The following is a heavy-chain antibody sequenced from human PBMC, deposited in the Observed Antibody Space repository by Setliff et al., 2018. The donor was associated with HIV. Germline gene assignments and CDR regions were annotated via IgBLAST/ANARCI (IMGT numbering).Heavy chain of an antibody. Sequence: SETLSLTCTVSGGSISGSNYYWGWIRQPPGKGLEWVGSIYYSGSSHYNPSLKSRVTISVDTSKNQFSLKLISVSAADTAVYYCAKLLPAADMAREIDSWGQGTLVTVSS. D-gene: IGHD2-2*01. J-gene: IGHJ4*02. CDR2: IYYSGSS. CDR1: GGSISGSNYY. CDR3: AKLLPAADMAREIDS. V-gene: IGHV4-39*01.